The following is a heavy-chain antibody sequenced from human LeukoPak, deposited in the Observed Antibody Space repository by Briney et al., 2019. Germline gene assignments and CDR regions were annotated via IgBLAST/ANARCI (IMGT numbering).Heavy chain of an antibody. CDR3: AGGDCSSTSCYTFDY. D-gene: IGHD2-2*02. CDR2: IIPIFGTA. J-gene: IGHJ4*02. CDR1: GGTFSSYA. V-gene: IGHV1-69*13. Sequence: SVKVSCKASGGTFSSYAISWVRQAPGQGLEWMGGIIPIFGTANYAQKFQGRVTITADESTGTAYMELSSLRSEDTAVYYCAGGDCSSTSCYTFDYWGQGTLVTVSS.